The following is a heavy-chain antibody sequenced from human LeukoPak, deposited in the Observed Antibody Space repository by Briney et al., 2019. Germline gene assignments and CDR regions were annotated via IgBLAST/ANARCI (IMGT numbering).Heavy chain of an antibody. CDR1: GFTFSTYI. D-gene: IGHD3-22*01. J-gene: IGHJ4*02. Sequence: GGSLGLSCAASGFTFSTYIMNWVRQAPGKGLEWVSSISSGSGYIYYADSVKGRFTISRDNAKNSLYLQMNSLRAEDTAVYYCARVLRVVVNYFPESFDYWGQGALVTVSS. CDR3: ARVLRVVVNYFPESFDY. V-gene: IGHV3-21*01. CDR2: ISSGSGYI.